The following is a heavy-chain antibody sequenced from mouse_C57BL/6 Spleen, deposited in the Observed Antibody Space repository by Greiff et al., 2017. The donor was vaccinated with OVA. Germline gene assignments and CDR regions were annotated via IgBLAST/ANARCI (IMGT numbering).Heavy chain of an antibody. CDR2: ISSGGDYI. J-gene: IGHJ1*03. CDR1: GFSFSSYA. Sequence: EVQVVESGEGLVKPGGSLKLSCAASGFSFSSYAMSWVRQTPEKRLEWVAYISSGGDYIYYEDPVKGRFTISRDNARNTLYMQMSSLKSEDTAMYYCTREGTSWYFDVWGTGTTVTVSS. CDR3: TREGTSWYFDV. V-gene: IGHV5-9-1*02.